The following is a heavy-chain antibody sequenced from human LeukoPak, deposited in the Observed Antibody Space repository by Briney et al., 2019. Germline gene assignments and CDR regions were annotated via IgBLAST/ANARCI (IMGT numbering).Heavy chain of an antibody. Sequence: ASVKVSCKASGYTFTSYAMHWVRQAPGQRLEWMGWINAGNGDTKYSQKFQGRVTISRDTSASTAYMELSSLTSEDTAVYYCARDATYCSGRTCSYYGLDVWGQGTTVTASS. CDR1: GYTFTSYA. J-gene: IGHJ6*02. D-gene: IGHD2-15*01. CDR2: INAGNGDT. V-gene: IGHV1-3*01. CDR3: ARDATYCSGRTCSYYGLDV.